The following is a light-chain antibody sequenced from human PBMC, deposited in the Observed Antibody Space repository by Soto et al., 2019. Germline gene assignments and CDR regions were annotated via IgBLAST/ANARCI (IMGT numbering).Light chain of an antibody. V-gene: IGKV3-20*01. Sequence: EIVLTQSPGTLSLSPGERATLSCRASQSVSSNYLAWYQQKPGQAPRLLIYDASGRATGIPDRFSGSGSGTDFPLTISRLEPEDFAVYYGQQYGSSPRTFVQGTKLEIK. CDR3: QQYGSSPRT. CDR2: DAS. CDR1: QSVSSNY. J-gene: IGKJ2*01.